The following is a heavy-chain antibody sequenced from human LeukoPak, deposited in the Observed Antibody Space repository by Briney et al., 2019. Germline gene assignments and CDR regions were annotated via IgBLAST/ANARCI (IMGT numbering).Heavy chain of an antibody. CDR3: ARAARETIFGVVMTNWFDP. V-gene: IGHV4-4*07. CDR2: IYTGGST. CDR1: GGSISSYY. Sequence: PSETLSLTCTVSGGSISSYYWNWIRQPAGKGLEWIGRIYTGGSTNYNPSLKSRVTMSVDTSKNQFSLKVSSVTAADTAVYYCARAARETIFGVVMTNWFDPWGQGTLVTVSS. D-gene: IGHD3-3*01. J-gene: IGHJ5*02.